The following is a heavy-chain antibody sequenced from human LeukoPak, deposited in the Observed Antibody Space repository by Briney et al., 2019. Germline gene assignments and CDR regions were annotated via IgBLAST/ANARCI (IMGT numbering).Heavy chain of an antibody. J-gene: IGHJ4*02. CDR2: ISSSSSYI. Sequence: ARGSLRLSCAASGFTFSSYSMNWVRQAPGKGLEWVSSISSSSSYIYYADSVKGRFTISRDNAKNSLYLQMNSLRAEDTAVYYCARAKYSSSWYPDYWGQGTLVTVSS. D-gene: IGHD6-13*01. V-gene: IGHV3-21*01. CDR1: GFTFSSYS. CDR3: ARAKYSSSWYPDY.